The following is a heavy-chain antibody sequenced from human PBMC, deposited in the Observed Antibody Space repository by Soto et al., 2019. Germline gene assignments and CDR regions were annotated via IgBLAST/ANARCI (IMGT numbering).Heavy chain of an antibody. CDR1: GGSITTNDW. Sequence: QVQLQESGPALVKPSGTLSLTCTVSGGSITTNDWWTWIRQPPGKGLEWIGEIVHDGSTTYRPSLESRLPMSVDKSKNQFSLNLSSVSAADTALYYCATSSELRRVFASWGQGALVTVS. CDR3: ATSSELRRVFAS. V-gene: IGHV4-4*02. J-gene: IGHJ4*02. CDR2: IVHDGST. D-gene: IGHD3-10*01.